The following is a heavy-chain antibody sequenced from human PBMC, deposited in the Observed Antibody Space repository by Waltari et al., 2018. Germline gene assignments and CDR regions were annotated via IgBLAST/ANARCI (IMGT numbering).Heavy chain of an antibody. V-gene: IGHV3-30*18. Sequence: QVQLVESGGCVVQPGRSLRLSCAASGFTFSSYDIPWFRQAPGKGLEWVAVISNDGRNKYYADSVKGRFTISRDKSKNTLYLQMNSLRAEDTAVYYCAKDDYGDYGYDYWGQGTLVTVSS. CDR2: ISNDGRNK. CDR1: GFTFSSYD. CDR3: AKDDYGDYGYDY. J-gene: IGHJ4*02. D-gene: IGHD4-17*01.